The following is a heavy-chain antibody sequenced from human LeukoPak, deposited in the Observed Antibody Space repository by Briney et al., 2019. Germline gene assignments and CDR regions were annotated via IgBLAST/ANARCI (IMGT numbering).Heavy chain of an antibody. CDR3: ARGRPYDSSGPLAY. D-gene: IGHD3-22*01. Sequence: SETLSLTCAVYGGSFSGYYWSWIRQPPGKGLEWIGEINHRGNTNYNPSLKSRVTISVDTSKNHFFLKLTSVTAADTAVYYCARGRPYDSSGPLAYWGQGTLVTVSS. J-gene: IGHJ4*02. CDR1: GGSFSGYY. V-gene: IGHV4-34*01. CDR2: INHRGNT.